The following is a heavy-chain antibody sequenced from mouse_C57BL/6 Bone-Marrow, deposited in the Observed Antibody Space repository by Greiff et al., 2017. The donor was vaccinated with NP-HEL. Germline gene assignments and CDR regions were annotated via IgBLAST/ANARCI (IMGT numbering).Heavy chain of an antibody. CDR1: GYTFTSYW. D-gene: IGHD2-4*01. CDR2: IDPNSGGT. J-gene: IGHJ3*01. V-gene: IGHV1-72*01. CDR3: ARQRIYYDYVPFAY. Sequence: VQLQQPGAELVKPGASVKLSCKASGYTFTSYWMHWVKQRPGRGLEWIGRIDPNSGGTKYNEKFKRKATLTVDTPSSTAYMQLSSLTSEDSAVYYSARQRIYYDYVPFAYWGQGTLVTVSA.